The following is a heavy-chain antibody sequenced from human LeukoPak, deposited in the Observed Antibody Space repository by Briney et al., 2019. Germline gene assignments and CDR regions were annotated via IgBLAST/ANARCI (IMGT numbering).Heavy chain of an antibody. D-gene: IGHD4-11*01. Sequence: GSLRLSCAASGFTFTRSAMSWVPEAPGKGLEWVSSISSSSNYIYYADSVKGRFTISRDNAKNSLYLQMNSLRAEDTAVYYCARAAAYSHWGQGTLVIVSS. CDR1: GFTFTRSA. CDR2: ISSSSNYI. V-gene: IGHV3-21*01. CDR3: ARAAAYSH. J-gene: IGHJ4*02.